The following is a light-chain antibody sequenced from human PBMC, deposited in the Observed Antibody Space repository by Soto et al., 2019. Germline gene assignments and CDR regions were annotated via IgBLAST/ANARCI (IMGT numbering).Light chain of an antibody. J-gene: IGKJ1*01. V-gene: IGKV3-20*01. CDR3: QQYGGMWT. Sequence: EIVLTQSPGTLSLSPGERATLSCRASQSVRGSYIAWYQQSPGQAPRLLIQGASRRATGIPDRFTGSGSGTDFTLTINRLEPEDFAVYYCQQYGGMWTFGQGTKV. CDR1: QSVRGSY. CDR2: GAS.